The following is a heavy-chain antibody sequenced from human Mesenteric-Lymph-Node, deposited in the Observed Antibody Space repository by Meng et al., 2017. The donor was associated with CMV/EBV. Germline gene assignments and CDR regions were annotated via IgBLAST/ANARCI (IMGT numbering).Heavy chain of an antibody. D-gene: IGHD3-22*01. Sequence: GGSLRLSCAASGFTFSDYGIHWVRQAPGKGLEWVGRNRNKGNSYTTKYAASVKGRFTISRDDSKNSLYLQMNSLKTEDTATYYCVRLGYYYDSSGRDWGQGTLVTVSS. V-gene: IGHV3-72*01. CDR1: GFTFSDYG. CDR3: VRLGYYYDSSGRD. J-gene: IGHJ4*02. CDR2: NRNKGNSYTT.